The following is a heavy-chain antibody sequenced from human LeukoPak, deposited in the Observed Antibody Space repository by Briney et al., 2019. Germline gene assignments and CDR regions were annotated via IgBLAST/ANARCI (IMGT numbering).Heavy chain of an antibody. CDR2: IFRTGST. J-gene: IGHJ5*01. CDR3: ARRVGFYGSGSLNYFDP. CDR1: GGSIDSSSYY. V-gene: IGHV4-39*02. D-gene: IGHD3-10*01. Sequence: SETLSLTCAVPGGSIDSSSYYWGWIRQPPGKGLEWIGSIFRTGSTYYSASLKSRVSISVDTSKNHIALKLTSVTAADTAVYFCARRVGFYGSGSLNYFDPWGQGILVSVS.